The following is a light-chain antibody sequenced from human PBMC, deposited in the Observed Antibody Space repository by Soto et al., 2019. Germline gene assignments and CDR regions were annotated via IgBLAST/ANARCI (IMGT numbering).Light chain of an antibody. CDR2: EVT. V-gene: IGLV2-14*01. Sequence: QSVLTQPASVSGSPGQSITISCTGTRRDVGGYNYVSWYQQYSGKSPKLLIYEVTHWPSGVSNRFSGSKSGNTASLTISGLQAEDEADYYCSSYTISNTLPFVFGTGTKVTVL. CDR1: RRDVGGYNY. J-gene: IGLJ1*01. CDR3: SSYTISNTLPFV.